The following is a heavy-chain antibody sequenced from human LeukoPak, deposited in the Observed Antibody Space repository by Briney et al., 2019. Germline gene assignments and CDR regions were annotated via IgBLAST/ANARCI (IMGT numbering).Heavy chain of an antibody. V-gene: IGHV1-2*02. CDR3: ARDQWFGEPQGYYGMDV. Sequence: ASVTVSFKASGYTFTYYYMHWVRQAPGKGLEGMGWINPNSGGTNYAQKFQGRVTMTRDTSISTAYMELSRLRSDDTAVYYCARDQWFGEPQGYYGMDVWGQGTTVTVSS. D-gene: IGHD3-10*01. CDR1: GYTFTYYY. CDR2: INPNSGGT. J-gene: IGHJ6*02.